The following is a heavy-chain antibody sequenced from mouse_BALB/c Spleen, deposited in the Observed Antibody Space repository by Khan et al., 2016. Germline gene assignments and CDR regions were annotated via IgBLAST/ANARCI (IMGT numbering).Heavy chain of an antibody. CDR2: INTNTGAP. CDR1: GYTFTNYG. V-gene: IGHV9-3*02. D-gene: IGHD1-1*01. Sequence: QIQLVQSGPEMKKPGETVKISCKASGYTFTNYGMNWVKQAPGKGLKWMGWINTNTGAPTYAEDFKGRFAFSLETSASTAYLQINNLKNEDTAIYFCAEDYYGSNWFAYWGQGTLVTVSA. CDR3: AEDYYGSNWFAY. J-gene: IGHJ3*01.